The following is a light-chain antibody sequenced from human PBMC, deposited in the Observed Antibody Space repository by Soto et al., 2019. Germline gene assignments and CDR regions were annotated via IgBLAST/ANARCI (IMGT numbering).Light chain of an antibody. CDR1: QSVSSSY. V-gene: IGKV3-20*01. CDR3: QYYGSSYT. J-gene: IGKJ5*01. CDR2: GAA. Sequence: EIVLTQSPATLSLSPGERATLSCRASQSVSSSYLAWYQQKPGQAPRLLIYGAASRATGIPDRFSGSGSGTDFTLTISRLEPEDFAVFYCQYYGSSYTFGQGTRLEIK.